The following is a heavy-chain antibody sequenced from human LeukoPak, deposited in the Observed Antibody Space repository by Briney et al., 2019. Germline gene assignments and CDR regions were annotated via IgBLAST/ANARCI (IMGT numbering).Heavy chain of an antibody. D-gene: IGHD4-17*01. CDR2: INPSDGGT. Sequence: ASVSVSCKASGYTFTNYYLHWVRQAPGHGLEWMAIINPSDGGTYYEQNLQGRVTVTRDTSTSTVYMELSSVRSEDTAVYYCARDTRTMTAVTRGQHYYYGLDVWGQGTTVTVSS. J-gene: IGHJ6*02. V-gene: IGHV1-46*01. CDR1: GYTFTNYY. CDR3: ARDTRTMTAVTRGQHYYYGLDV.